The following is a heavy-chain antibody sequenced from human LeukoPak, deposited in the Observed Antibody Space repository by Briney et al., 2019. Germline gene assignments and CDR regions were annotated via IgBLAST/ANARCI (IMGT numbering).Heavy chain of an antibody. Sequence: PGGSLRLSCAASGFTFSSYGMHWVRQAPGKGLEWVAVIWYDGSNKYYVDSVKGRFTISRDNSKNTLYLQMNSLRAEDTAVYYCARDNYDRAFDYWGQGTLVTVSS. CDR1: GFTFSSYG. CDR3: ARDNYDRAFDY. CDR2: IWYDGSNK. V-gene: IGHV3-33*01. J-gene: IGHJ4*02. D-gene: IGHD4-11*01.